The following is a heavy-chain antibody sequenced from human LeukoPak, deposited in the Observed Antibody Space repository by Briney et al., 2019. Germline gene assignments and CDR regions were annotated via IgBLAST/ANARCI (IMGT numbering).Heavy chain of an antibody. D-gene: IGHD4-17*01. CDR1: GGSISSDY. CDR3: ARDDNYGDYVSS. J-gene: IGHJ5*02. CDR2: IYTSGST. Sequence: SETLSLTCTVSGGSISSDYWIWIRQPAGKGLEWIGRIYTSGSTNYNPSLKSRVTMSVDTSKNQFSLKLSSVTAADTAVYYCARDDNYGDYVSSWGQGTLVTVSS. V-gene: IGHV4-4*07.